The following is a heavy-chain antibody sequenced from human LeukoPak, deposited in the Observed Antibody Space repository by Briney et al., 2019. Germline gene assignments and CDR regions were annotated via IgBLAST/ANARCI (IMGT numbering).Heavy chain of an antibody. Sequence: VASVKVSCKASGYTFATFGINWVRQAPGQGLEWMGWINPNSGGTNYAQKFQGRVTMTRDTSISTAYMELSRLRSDDTAVYYCAREVLGIAAAGSHYWGQGTLVTVSS. CDR1: GYTFATFG. CDR2: INPNSGGT. D-gene: IGHD6-13*01. CDR3: AREVLGIAAAGSHY. J-gene: IGHJ4*02. V-gene: IGHV1-2*02.